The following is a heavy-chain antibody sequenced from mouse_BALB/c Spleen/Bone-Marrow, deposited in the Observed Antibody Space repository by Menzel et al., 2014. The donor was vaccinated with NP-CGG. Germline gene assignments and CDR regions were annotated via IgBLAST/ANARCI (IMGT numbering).Heavy chain of an antibody. Sequence: EVQGVESGGGLVQPGGSLRLSCAPSGFTFTGYYMSWVRQPPGKALEWLGFIRNKANGYTTAYRASVKGRFTISRDNSQSILYHQMNILRTEDSATYYCARDRNYDIKWYFDVGGAGTTVTVSS. V-gene: IGHV7-3*02. D-gene: IGHD1-1*01. CDR2: IRNKANGYTT. J-gene: IGHJ1*01. CDR3: ARDRNYDIKWYFDV. CDR1: GFTFTGYY.